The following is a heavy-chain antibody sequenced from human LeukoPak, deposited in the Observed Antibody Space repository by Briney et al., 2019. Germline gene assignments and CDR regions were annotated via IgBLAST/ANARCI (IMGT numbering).Heavy chain of an antibody. Sequence: SETLSLTCAVYGGSFSSYYWSWIRQPPGKGLEWIGEINHSGSTNYNPSLKSRVTISLDTSKNQFSLRLSSVTAADTAVYYCARDYVGVAGTFDYWGQGTLVTVSS. CDR1: GGSFSSYY. D-gene: IGHD6-19*01. CDR2: INHSGST. V-gene: IGHV4-34*01. CDR3: ARDYVGVAGTFDY. J-gene: IGHJ4*02.